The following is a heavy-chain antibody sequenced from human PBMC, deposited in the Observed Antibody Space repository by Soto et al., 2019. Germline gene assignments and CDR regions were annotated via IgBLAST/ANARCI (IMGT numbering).Heavy chain of an antibody. J-gene: IGHJ4*02. V-gene: IGHV3-33*01. D-gene: IGHD6-25*01. CDR2: ILDDGSDK. CDR3: AGDDGECDSGLDY. CDR1: GFSFSSYG. Sequence: QVQLVESGGGVVQPGRSLRLSCAASGFSFSSYGMHWVRQAPGKGLEWVAVILDDGSDKDYTDAVKGRFTISRDNSKNTLYLEMDSLRAEDTAVYYGAGDDGECDSGLDYWGQGTLVTVSS.